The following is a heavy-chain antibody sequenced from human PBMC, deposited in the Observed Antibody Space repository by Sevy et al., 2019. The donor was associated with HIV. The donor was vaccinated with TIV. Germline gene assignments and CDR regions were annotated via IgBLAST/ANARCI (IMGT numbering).Heavy chain of an antibody. CDR3: ARWVAGGSGIDS. D-gene: IGHD3-10*01. J-gene: IGHJ4*02. V-gene: IGHV4-59*08. Sequence: SETLSLTCTVSGGSINSYFWSWIRQPPGKGLEWIGYIYYSGSTNYNPSLKSRLTISLDTSKNQFSLKLSSVTAADTAVYYWARWVAGGSGIDSWGQGTLVTVSS. CDR1: GGSINSYF. CDR2: IYYSGST.